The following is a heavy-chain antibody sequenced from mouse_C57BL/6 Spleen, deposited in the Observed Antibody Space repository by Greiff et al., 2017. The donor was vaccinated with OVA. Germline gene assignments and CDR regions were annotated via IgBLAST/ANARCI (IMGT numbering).Heavy chain of an antibody. CDR1: GYTFTDYN. CDR2: INPNNGGT. CDR3: AFYYDVWCAFAY. D-gene: IGHD2-4*01. V-gene: IGHV1-18*01. Sequence: EVQLQQSGPELVTPGASVKIPCTASGYTFTDYNMDWVKQSPGKGLEWIGEINPNNGGTIYNQKFKGKATLTVDKSSSTAYMELRSLTSEDTAGYCCAFYYDVWCAFAYWGQGTLVTVSA. J-gene: IGHJ3*01.